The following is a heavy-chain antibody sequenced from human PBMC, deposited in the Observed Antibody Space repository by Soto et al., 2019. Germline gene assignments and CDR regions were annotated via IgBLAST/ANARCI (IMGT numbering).Heavy chain of an antibody. CDR1: GGSISSGGYY. Sequence: TLSLTCTVSGGSISSGGYYWSWIRQHPGKGLEWIGYIYYSGSTYYNPSLKSRVTISVDTSKNQFSLKLSSVTAADTAVYYCARESYDSSGYYYNYWGQGTLVTVSS. CDR3: ARESYDSSGYYYNY. J-gene: IGHJ4*02. CDR2: IYYSGST. D-gene: IGHD3-22*01. V-gene: IGHV4-31*03.